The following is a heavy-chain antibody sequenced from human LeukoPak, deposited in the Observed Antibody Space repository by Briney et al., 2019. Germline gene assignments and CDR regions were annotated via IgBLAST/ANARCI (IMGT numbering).Heavy chain of an antibody. Sequence: SETLSLTCTVSGGSIGGYYWGWIRQPPGKGLEWIGYIYSSGSTNYNPSLKSRVTISVDTSKNQFSLKLSSVTAADTAVYYCARSNVLLWFGELLGYAFDIWGQGTMVTVSS. CDR3: ARSNVLLWFGELLGYAFDI. CDR2: IYSSGST. D-gene: IGHD3-10*01. V-gene: IGHV4-59*12. CDR1: GGSIGGYY. J-gene: IGHJ3*02.